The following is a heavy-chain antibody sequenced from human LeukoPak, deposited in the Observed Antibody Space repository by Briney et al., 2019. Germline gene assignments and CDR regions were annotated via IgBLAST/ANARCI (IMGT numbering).Heavy chain of an antibody. CDR1: GFTFSSYE. Sequence: GGSLRLSCAASGFTFSSYEMNWVRQAPGKGPEWVSYISSSSNTMYYADSVKGRFTISRDNAKDSLYLQMNSLRDEDTVVYYCARAFDYWGQGTLVAVSS. V-gene: IGHV3-48*03. J-gene: IGHJ4*02. CDR2: ISSSSNTM. CDR3: ARAFDY.